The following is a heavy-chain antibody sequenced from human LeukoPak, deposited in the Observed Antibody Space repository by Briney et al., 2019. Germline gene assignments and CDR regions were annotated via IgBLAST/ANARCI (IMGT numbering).Heavy chain of an antibody. CDR2: IYSGGST. J-gene: IGHJ4*02. CDR1: GFTVSSNY. V-gene: IGHV3-66*01. CDR3: ARSPDPVGDY. Sequence: PGGSLRLSCAASGFTVSSNYMSWVRQAPGKGLEWVSVIYSGGSTYCTDSVKGRFTISRDNSKNTLYLQMNSLRAEGTAVYYCARSPDPVGDYWGQGTLVTVSS. D-gene: IGHD2-15*01.